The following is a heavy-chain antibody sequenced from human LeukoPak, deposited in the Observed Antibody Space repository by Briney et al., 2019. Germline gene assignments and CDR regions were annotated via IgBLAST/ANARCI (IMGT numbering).Heavy chain of an antibody. CDR1: GGSISSSSYY. CDR3: ASGGSYYYFDY. V-gene: IGHV4-39*07. D-gene: IGHD1-26*01. CDR2: IYYSGST. J-gene: IGHJ4*02. Sequence: SETLSLTCTVSGGSISSSSYYWGWIRQPPGKGLEWIGTIYYSGSTYYNPSLKSRVTISVDKSKNQFSLKLSSVTAADTAVYYCASGGSYYYFDYWGQGTLVTVSS.